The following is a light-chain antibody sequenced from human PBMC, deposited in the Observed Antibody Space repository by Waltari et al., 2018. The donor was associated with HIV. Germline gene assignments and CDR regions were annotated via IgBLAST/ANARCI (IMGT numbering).Light chain of an antibody. CDR1: SSNVWSDDL. J-gene: IGLJ1*01. V-gene: IGLV2-23*02. CDR2: AVT. Sequence: QSALTQPASVSGSPGQSLTISCTGTSSNVWSDDLVSWYQQPPGEAPKLIIYAVTKRPSGVSNRFSGSKSGTTASLTISGLQAEDEADYYCCSCPRSGIRYVFGTGTKVTVL. CDR3: CSCPRSGIRYV.